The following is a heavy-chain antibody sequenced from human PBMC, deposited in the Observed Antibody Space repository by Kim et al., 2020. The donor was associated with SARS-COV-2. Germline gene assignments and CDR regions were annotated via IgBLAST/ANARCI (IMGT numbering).Heavy chain of an antibody. CDR1: GYTFTDYG. CDR2: ISVYNGDI. J-gene: IGHJ6*02. CDR3: ARDASKYCSRTSCYSGYYYYGMDV. Sequence: ASVKVSCKASGYTFTDYGISWVRQAPGQGLEWMGWISVYNGDIKYPQKFQGRVTVTTETSTSTAYMELRSLRSDDTAVYYCARDASKYCSRTSCYSGYYYYGMDVWGQGTTVTVSS. V-gene: IGHV1-18*04. D-gene: IGHD2-2*02.